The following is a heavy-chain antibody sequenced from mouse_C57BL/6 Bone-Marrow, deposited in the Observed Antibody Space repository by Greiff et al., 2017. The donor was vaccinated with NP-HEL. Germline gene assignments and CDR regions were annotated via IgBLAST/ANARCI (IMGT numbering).Heavy chain of an antibody. V-gene: IGHV1-76*01. Sequence: QVQLQQSGAELVRPGASVKLSCKASGYTFTDYYINWVKQRPGQGLEWIARFYPGSGNTYYNEKFKGKATLTAEKSSSTAYMQLSSLTSEDSAVYFCAKIGAGSFLFDYWGQGTTLTVSS. CDR3: AKIGAGSFLFDY. CDR2: FYPGSGNT. D-gene: IGHD1-1*02. J-gene: IGHJ2*01. CDR1: GYTFTDYY.